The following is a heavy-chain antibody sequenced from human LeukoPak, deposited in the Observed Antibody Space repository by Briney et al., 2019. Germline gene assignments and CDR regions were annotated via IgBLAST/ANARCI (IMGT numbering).Heavy chain of an antibody. J-gene: IGHJ6*02. Sequence: ASGKVSCKASGGTFSSYAISWVRQAPGQGLEWMGGIIPIFGTANYAQKFQGRVTITADESTSTAYMELSSLRSEDTAVYYCTRDHCTSINCYEYNYYGMDVWGQGTTVTVSS. CDR3: TRDHCTSINCYEYNYYGMDV. D-gene: IGHD2-2*01. CDR1: GGTFSSYA. V-gene: IGHV1-69*01. CDR2: IIPIFGTA.